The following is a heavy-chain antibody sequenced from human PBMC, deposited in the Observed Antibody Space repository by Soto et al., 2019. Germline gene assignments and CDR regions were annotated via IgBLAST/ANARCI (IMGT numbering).Heavy chain of an antibody. J-gene: IGHJ3*02. V-gene: IGHV1-69*13. CDR2: IIPIFGTA. D-gene: IGHD3-22*01. CDR1: GGTFSSYA. CDR3: ANQYYYDSSGYYLGAFDI. Sequence: SVKVSCKASGGTFSSYAISWVRQAPGQGLEWMGGIIPIFGTANYAQKFQGRVTITADESTSTAYMELSSLRSEDTAVYYCANQYYYDSSGYYLGAFDIWGQGTVVTVSS.